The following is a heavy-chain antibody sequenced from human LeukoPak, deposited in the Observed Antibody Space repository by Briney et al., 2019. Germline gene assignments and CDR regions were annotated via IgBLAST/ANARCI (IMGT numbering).Heavy chain of an antibody. D-gene: IGHD3-3*01. CDR3: ARESRLRFLEWLPDY. CDR1: GGTFSSYA. CDR2: IIPILGIA. V-gene: IGHV1-69*04. J-gene: IGHJ4*02. Sequence: ASVKVSCKASGGTFSSYAIGWVRQAPGQGLEWMGRIIPILGIANYAQKFQGRVTITADKSTSTAYMKLSSLRSEDTAVYYCARESRLRFLEWLPDYWGQGTLVTVSS.